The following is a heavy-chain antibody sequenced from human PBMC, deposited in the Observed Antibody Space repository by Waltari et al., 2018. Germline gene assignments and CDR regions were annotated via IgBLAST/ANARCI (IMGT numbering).Heavy chain of an antibody. CDR2: IYHSGRT. D-gene: IGHD3-3*01. Sequence: QVQLQESGPGLVKPSETLSLTCTVSGYSISSGYYWGWIRQPPGKGLEWIGSIYHSGRTDYNPSLKSRVTISVDTSKNQFSLKLSSVTAADTAVYYWASSGGDFWSGYSYYFDYWGQGTLVTVSS. J-gene: IGHJ4*02. CDR3: ASSGGDFWSGYSYYFDY. CDR1: GYSISSGYY. V-gene: IGHV4-38-2*02.